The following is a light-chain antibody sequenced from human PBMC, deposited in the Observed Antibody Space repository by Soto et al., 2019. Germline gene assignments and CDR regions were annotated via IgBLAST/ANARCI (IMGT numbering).Light chain of an antibody. Sequence: EIVLTQSPATLSLSPGERATLSCRASQSVSSYLAWYQQKPGQAPRLLIYDASNRATGIPARFSGSGSGTDFTLTISSLEPEDFAIYYCQQRSNWPPVTXGXX. J-gene: IGKJ4*01. CDR2: DAS. CDR1: QSVSSY. CDR3: QQRSNWPPVT. V-gene: IGKV3-11*01.